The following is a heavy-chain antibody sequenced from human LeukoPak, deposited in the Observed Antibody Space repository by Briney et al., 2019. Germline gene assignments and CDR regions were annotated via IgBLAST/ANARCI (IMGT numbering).Heavy chain of an antibody. CDR2: IEQDGSEK. D-gene: IGHD1-26*01. Sequence: GGSLGLSCTASGFTFTTYAMHWVRQAPGKGLEWVANIEQDGSEKYYVDSVKGRFTISRDNAKNSLYLQMNSLSAEDTAVYYCARVNIVGAHSDYWGQGTLVTVSS. CDR3: ARVNIVGAHSDY. J-gene: IGHJ4*02. V-gene: IGHV3-7*01. CDR1: GFTFTTYA.